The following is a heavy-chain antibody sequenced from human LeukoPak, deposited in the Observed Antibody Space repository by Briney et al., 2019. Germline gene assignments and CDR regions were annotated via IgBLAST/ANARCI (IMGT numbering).Heavy chain of an antibody. V-gene: IGHV3-74*03. CDR1: GFTFSSYW. CDR3: ATGLLVVPAGLPDY. D-gene: IGHD2-2*01. J-gene: IGHJ4*02. CDR2: INTDRSST. Sequence: GGSLRLSCAASGFTFSSYWMHWVRQAPGKGLVWVSRINTDRSSTTYADSVKGRFTMSRDNAKNTLYLQMNSLRADDTAVYYCATGLLVVPAGLPDYWGQGTLVTVSS.